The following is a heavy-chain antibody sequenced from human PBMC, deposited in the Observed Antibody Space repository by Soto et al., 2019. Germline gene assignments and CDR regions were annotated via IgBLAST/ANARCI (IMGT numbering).Heavy chain of an antibody. V-gene: IGHV6-1*01. CDR3: ARGYCSGSSCFYYYGMDV. CDR2: TYYRSKWYN. D-gene: IGHD2-15*01. J-gene: IGHJ6*02. CDR1: GDSVSSNSAA. Sequence: SQTLSLTCAISGDSVSSNSAAWNWIRQSPSRGLEWLGRTYYRSKWYNDYAVSVKSRITINPDTSKSQFSLQLNSVTPEDTAVYYCARGYCSGSSCFYYYGMDVWGQGTTVTVSS.